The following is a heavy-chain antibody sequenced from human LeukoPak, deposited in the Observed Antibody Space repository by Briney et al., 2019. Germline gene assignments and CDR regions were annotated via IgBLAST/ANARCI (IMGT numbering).Heavy chain of an antibody. CDR1: GFTFSSYA. CDR2: ISGSGGST. V-gene: IGHV3-23*01. J-gene: IGHJ4*02. Sequence: GGSLRLSCAASGFTFSSYAMSWVCQAPGKGLEWVSAISGSGGSTYSVDSVKGRFTISRDNSKNTLYLQMNSLRAEDTAVYYCAKDGFGSGWGYYFDYWGQGTLVTVSS. D-gene: IGHD6-19*01. CDR3: AKDGFGSGWGYYFDY.